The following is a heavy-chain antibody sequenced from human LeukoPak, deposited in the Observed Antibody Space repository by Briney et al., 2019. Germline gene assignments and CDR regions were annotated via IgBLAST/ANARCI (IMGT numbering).Heavy chain of an antibody. CDR1: GCTFTGYY. V-gene: IGHV1-2*02. CDR3: ARAPSVNYYDSSGYLSAYYYGMDV. D-gene: IGHD3-22*01. Sequence: ASVKVSCKASGCTFTGYYMHWVRQAPGQGLEWMGWINPNSGGTNYAQKFQGRVTMTRDTSISTAYMELSRLRSDDTAVYYCARAPSVNYYDSSGYLSAYYYGMDVWGQGTTVTVSS. J-gene: IGHJ6*02. CDR2: INPNSGGT.